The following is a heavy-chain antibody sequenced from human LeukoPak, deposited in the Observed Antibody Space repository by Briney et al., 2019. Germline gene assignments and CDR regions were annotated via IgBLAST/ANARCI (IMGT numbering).Heavy chain of an antibody. V-gene: IGHV3-30*18. Sequence: PGGSLRLSCAASGFPFSSYTMNWVRQAPGKGLEWVAVISYDGSNKYYADSVKGRFTISRDNSKNTLYLQMNSLRAEDTAVYYCAKDSHSSGWYYFDYWGQGTLVTVSS. J-gene: IGHJ4*02. D-gene: IGHD6-19*01. CDR2: ISYDGSNK. CDR3: AKDSHSSGWYYFDY. CDR1: GFPFSSYT.